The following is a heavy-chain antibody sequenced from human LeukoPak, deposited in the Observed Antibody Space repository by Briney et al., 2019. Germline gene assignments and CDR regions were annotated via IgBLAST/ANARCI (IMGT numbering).Heavy chain of an antibody. J-gene: IGHJ4*02. D-gene: IGHD1-1*01. CDR3: ATVVDNWNVFDY. CDR2: FDPEDGET. Sequence: ASVKVSCTVSGYTLTELSMHWVRQAPGKGLEWMGGFDPEDGETIYAQKFQGRVTMTEDTSTDTAYMELSSLRSEDTAVYYCATVVDNWNVFDYWGQGTLVTVSS. V-gene: IGHV1-24*01. CDR1: GYTLTELS.